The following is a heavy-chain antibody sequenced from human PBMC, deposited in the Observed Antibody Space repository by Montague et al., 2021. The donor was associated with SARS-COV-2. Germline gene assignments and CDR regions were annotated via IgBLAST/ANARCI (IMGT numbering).Heavy chain of an antibody. CDR3: ARGFDY. CDR1: GDSVASNGAA. J-gene: IGHJ4*02. V-gene: IGHV6-1*01. Sequence: CAISGDSVASNGAAWIWIRQSPSRGLEWLARTYYRSKWYNEYAVSVKSRINIIPDTSKNHLSLKLSSVTAADTAVYYCARGFDYWGQGTLVNVSS. CDR2: TYYRSKWYN.